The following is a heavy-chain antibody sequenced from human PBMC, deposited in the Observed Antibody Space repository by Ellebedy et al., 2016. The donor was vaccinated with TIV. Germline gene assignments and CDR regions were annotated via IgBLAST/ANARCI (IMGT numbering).Heavy chain of an antibody. J-gene: IGHJ5*02. Sequence: MPSETLSLTCTVSGDSISSHYWSWIRQPAGKALEWIGRIYISGSTNYNPSLKSRVTMSRDPSKNSLSLHLASVTATDTAIYYCAKIVSGGASFDPWGQGTLVTVSS. V-gene: IGHV4-4*07. CDR2: IYISGST. D-gene: IGHD3-16*01. CDR1: GDSISSHY. CDR3: AKIVSGGASFDP.